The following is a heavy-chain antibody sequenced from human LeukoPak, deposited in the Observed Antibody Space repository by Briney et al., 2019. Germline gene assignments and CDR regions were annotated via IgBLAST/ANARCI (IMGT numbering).Heavy chain of an antibody. V-gene: IGHV4-34*01. Sequence: SETLSLTCAVYGXSFSGYYWSWIRQPPGKGLEWIGEINHSGSTNYNPSLKSRVTISVDTSKNQFSLKLSSVTAADTAVYYCARGTPPYYYDSSGYRALGAFDIWGQGTMVTVSS. CDR1: GXSFSGYY. D-gene: IGHD3-22*01. CDR2: INHSGST. J-gene: IGHJ3*02. CDR3: ARGTPPYYYDSSGYRALGAFDI.